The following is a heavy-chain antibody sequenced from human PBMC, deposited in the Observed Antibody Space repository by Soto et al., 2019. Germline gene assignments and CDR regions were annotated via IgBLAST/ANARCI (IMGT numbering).Heavy chain of an antibody. CDR1: GGSFSGYY. CDR3: ARAEGYCSSTSCYGFDY. D-gene: IGHD2-2*01. J-gene: IGHJ4*02. CDR2: INHSGST. V-gene: IGHV4-34*01. Sequence: SETLSLTCAVYGGSFSGYYWSWIRQPPGKGLEWIGEINHSGSTNYNPSLKSRVTISVDTSKNQFSLKLSSVTAADTAVYYCARAEGYCSSTSCYGFDYWGQGTLVTVS.